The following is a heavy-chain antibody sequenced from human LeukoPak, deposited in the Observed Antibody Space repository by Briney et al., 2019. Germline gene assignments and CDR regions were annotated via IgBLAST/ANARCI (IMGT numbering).Heavy chain of an antibody. D-gene: IGHD6-13*01. V-gene: IGHV4-34*01. CDR3: ARESSSSWYYYYYYMDV. Sequence: PSETLSLTCAVYGGSFSGYYWSWIRQPPGKGLEWIEEINHSGSTNYNPSLKSRVTISVDTSKNQFSLKLSSVTAADTAVYYCARESSSSWYYYYYYMDVWGKGTTVTVSS. J-gene: IGHJ6*03. CDR2: INHSGST. CDR1: GGSFSGYY.